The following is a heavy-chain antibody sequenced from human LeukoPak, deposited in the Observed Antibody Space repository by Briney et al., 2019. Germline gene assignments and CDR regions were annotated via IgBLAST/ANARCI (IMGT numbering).Heavy chain of an antibody. CDR1: GFTFSSYG. V-gene: IGHV3-23*01. D-gene: IGHD6-19*01. J-gene: IGHJ5*02. Sequence: GGSLRLSCAASGFTFSSYGMSWVRQAPGKGLEWVSAISGSGGSTYYADSVKGRFTISRDNSKNTLYLQMNSLRAEDTAVYYCARADTWLAPRRDWFDPWGQGTLVTVSS. CDR2: ISGSGGST. CDR3: ARADTWLAPRRDWFDP.